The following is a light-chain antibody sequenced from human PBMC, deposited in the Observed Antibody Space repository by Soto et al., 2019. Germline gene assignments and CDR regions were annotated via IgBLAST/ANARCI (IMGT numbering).Light chain of an antibody. CDR1: QSVSSY. Sequence: EIVLTQSPGTLSLSPGERATLSCRASQSVSSYLAWYQQKPGQAPRLLIYGVSSRATGIPDRFSGSGSGTDFTLTISRLEPEDFAVYYCQQYVTSPITFGGGTKVDIK. J-gene: IGKJ4*01. V-gene: IGKV3-20*01. CDR2: GVS. CDR3: QQYVTSPIT.